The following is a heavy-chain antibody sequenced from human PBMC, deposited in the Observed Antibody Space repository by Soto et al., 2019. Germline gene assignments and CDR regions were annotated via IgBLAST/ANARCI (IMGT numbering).Heavy chain of an antibody. V-gene: IGHV4-61*01. J-gene: IGHJ4*02. CDR1: GGSVSSGSYF. CDR3: ARERQWFGEVG. D-gene: IGHD3-10*01. CDR2: MHYSGVT. Sequence: SETLSLTCTVSGGSVSSGSYFWNWMRQPPGKGLEWIGNMHYSGVTNYNPSLKSRVTISVDTSKNLFSLKVSSVTAADTAVYYCARERQWFGEVGWGQGTLVTVSS.